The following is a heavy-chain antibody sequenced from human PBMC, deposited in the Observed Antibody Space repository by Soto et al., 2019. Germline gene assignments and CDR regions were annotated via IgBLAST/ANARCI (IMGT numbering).Heavy chain of an antibody. V-gene: IGHV3-30-3*01. CDR1: GFTFSSYA. CDR3: ARDRGGWYGRVNFDY. D-gene: IGHD6-19*01. CDR2: ISYDGSNK. J-gene: IGHJ4*02. Sequence: GGSLRLSCAASGFTFSSYAMHWVRQAPGKGLEWVAVISYDGSNKYYADSVKGRFTISRDNSKNTLYLQMNSLRAEDTAVYYCARDRGGWYGRVNFDYWGQGTLVTVSS.